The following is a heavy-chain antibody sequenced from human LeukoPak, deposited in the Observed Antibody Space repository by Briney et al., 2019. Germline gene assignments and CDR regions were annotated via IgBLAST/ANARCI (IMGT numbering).Heavy chain of an antibody. CDR3: ARDGGKRGNSAFDS. Sequence: PGGSLRLSCAGSGFTLRAQYMDWVRQAPGKWLEWISRSRKTANSQRTSYAASVKDRLTLSRDHSGDLMYLQITSLKIDDTAVYFCARDGGKRGNSAFDSWGQGTEVTVSS. CDR2: SRKTANSQRT. D-gene: IGHD4-23*01. V-gene: IGHV3-72*01. J-gene: IGHJ3*01. CDR1: GFTLRAQY.